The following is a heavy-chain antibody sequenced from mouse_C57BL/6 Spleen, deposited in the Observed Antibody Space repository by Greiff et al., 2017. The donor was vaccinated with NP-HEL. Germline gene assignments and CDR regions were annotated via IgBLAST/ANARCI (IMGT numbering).Heavy chain of an antibody. J-gene: IGHJ3*01. CDR1: GYTFTSYW. V-gene: IGHV1-64*01. Sequence: QVQLQQPGAELVKPGASVKLSCKASGYTFTSYWMHWVKQRPGQGLEWIGMIHPNSGSTNYNEKFKSKATLTVDKSSSTAYMQLSSLTSEDSAVYYCARYDGYYGAWFAYWGQGTLVTVSA. D-gene: IGHD2-3*01. CDR2: IHPNSGST. CDR3: ARYDGYYGAWFAY.